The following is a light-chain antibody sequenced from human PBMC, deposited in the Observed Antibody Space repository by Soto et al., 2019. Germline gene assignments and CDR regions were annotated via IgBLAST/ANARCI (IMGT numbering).Light chain of an antibody. Sequence: EIVLTQSPGTLSLSPGERATLSCRASQSVSSTYLAWYQQRPGQAPRLLIYGASSRATGIPDRFSGGGSGTDFTLTISRLEPEDFAVYYCQQYGSSPPYTFGRGTKLEMK. J-gene: IGKJ2*01. CDR3: QQYGSSPPYT. CDR1: QSVSSTY. CDR2: GAS. V-gene: IGKV3-20*01.